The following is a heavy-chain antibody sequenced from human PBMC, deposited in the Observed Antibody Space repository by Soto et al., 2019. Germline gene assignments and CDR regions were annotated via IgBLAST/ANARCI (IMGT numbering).Heavy chain of an antibody. Sequence: PSETLSLTCTVSGGSISSSGYYWGWIRQPPGKGLEWIGTIYYSGSTYYNPSLKSRVTISVDTSKNQFSLKLSSVTAADTAVYYCARGRRDYGSGSYSRYFDYWGQGTLVTVSS. V-gene: IGHV4-39*07. CDR3: ARGRRDYGSGSYSRYFDY. CDR2: IYYSGST. CDR1: GGSISSSGYY. J-gene: IGHJ4*02. D-gene: IGHD3-10*01.